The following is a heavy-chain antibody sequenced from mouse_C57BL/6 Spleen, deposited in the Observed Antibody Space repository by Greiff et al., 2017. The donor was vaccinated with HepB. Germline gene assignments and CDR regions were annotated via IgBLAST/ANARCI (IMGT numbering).Heavy chain of an antibody. D-gene: IGHD1-1*01. CDR2: IDPSDSYT. Sequence: VQLKQPGAELVMPGASVKLSCKASGYTFTSYWMHWVKQRPGQGLEWIGEIDPSDSYTNYNQKFKGKSTLTVDKSSSTAYMQLSSLTSEDSAVYYCARSDFTNGYFDVWGTGTTVTVSS. J-gene: IGHJ1*03. V-gene: IGHV1-69*01. CDR3: ARSDFTNGYFDV. CDR1: GYTFTSYW.